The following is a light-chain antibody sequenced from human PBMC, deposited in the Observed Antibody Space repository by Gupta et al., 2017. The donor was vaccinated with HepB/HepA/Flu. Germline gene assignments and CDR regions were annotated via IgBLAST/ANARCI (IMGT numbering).Light chain of an antibody. J-gene: IGKJ2*03. V-gene: IGKV2-28*01. CDR1: QSLLHSNGYNY. CDR2: LGS. CDR3: MQALQTLNS. Sequence: DIVMTQSPLSLPVTSGEPASISCRSSQSLLHSNGYNYLDWYLQKPGQSPQLLIYLGSNRASGVPDRFSGSGSGTDFTLKISRVEAEDVGVYYCMQALQTLNSFGQGTKLEIK.